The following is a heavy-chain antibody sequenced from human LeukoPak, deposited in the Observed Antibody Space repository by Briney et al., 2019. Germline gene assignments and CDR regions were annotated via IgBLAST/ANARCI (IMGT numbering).Heavy chain of an antibody. CDR1: GGSFSGYY. Sequence: SETLSLTCAVYGGSFSGYYWSWIRQPPGKGLEWIGEINHSGSTNYNPSLKSRVTISVDTSKNQFSLKLSSVTAADTAVYYCARDQYCSGGSCYFPFDYWGQGTLVTVSS. CDR2: INHSGST. CDR3: ARDQYCSGGSCYFPFDY. D-gene: IGHD2-15*01. J-gene: IGHJ4*02. V-gene: IGHV4-34*01.